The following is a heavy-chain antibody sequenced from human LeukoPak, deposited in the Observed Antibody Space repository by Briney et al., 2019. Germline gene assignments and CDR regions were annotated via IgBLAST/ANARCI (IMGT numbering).Heavy chain of an antibody. Sequence: HPGGSLRLSCAASGFTFSSYSMNWVRQAPGKGLEWVSYINSSSSTIYYADSVKGRFTISRDNAKNSLYLQMNSLRDEDTAVYYCARDQSGYDPHPYFDYWGQGTLVTVSS. CDR2: INSSSSTI. V-gene: IGHV3-48*02. CDR1: GFTFSSYS. CDR3: ARDQSGYDPHPYFDY. J-gene: IGHJ4*02. D-gene: IGHD5-12*01.